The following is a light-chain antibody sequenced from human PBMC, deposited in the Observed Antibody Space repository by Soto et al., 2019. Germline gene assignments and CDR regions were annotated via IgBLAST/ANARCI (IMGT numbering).Light chain of an antibody. J-gene: IGKJ5*01. V-gene: IGKV1-39*01. CDR1: QDIAGY. CDR2: GAS. Sequence: DIQVTQTPSSVSASVGDRVTITCRASQDIAGYLAWYQHKPARTPDLLIHGASRLQSGVPARFSGSRSWTKDSLTIDSRQPADDLVNYCQQRYITPPITFGQGTRLEIK. CDR3: QQRYITPPIT.